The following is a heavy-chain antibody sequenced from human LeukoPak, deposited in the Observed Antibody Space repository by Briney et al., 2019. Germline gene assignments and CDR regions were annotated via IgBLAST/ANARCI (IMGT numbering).Heavy chain of an antibody. CDR2: MNPNSGNT. CDR3: AAQILGDSSGYSSVDY. J-gene: IGHJ4*02. V-gene: IGHV1-8*01. CDR1: GYTFTSYD. D-gene: IGHD3-22*01. Sequence: ASVKVSCKASGYTFTSYDINWVRQATGQGLEWMGWMNPNSGNTGYAQKFQGRVTMTRNTSISTAYMELSSLRSEDTAVYYCAAQILGDSSGYSSVDYWGQGTLVTVSS.